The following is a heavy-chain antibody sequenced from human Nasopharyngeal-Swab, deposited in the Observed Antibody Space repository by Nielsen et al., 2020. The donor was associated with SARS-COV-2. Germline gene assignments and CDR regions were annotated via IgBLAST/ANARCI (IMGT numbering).Heavy chain of an antibody. Sequence: SETLSLTCAVYGGSFSGYYWSWIRQPPGKGLEWIGEINHSGSTNYNPSLKSRVTISVGTSKNQFSLKLSSVTAADTAVYYCARGISSWSDWGQGTLVTVSS. V-gene: IGHV4-34*01. CDR3: ARGISSWSD. CDR2: INHSGST. D-gene: IGHD6-13*01. CDR1: GGSFSGYY. J-gene: IGHJ4*02.